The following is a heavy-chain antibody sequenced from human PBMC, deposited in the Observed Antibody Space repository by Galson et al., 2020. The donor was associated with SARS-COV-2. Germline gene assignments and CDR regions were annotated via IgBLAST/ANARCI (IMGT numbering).Heavy chain of an antibody. Sequence: GESLKIHCAAPGFTFSSYSMNWVRPAPGKGLEWVSYISSRSSTIYYADSVKGRFTISRDNAKNSLYLQMNILRAEDTAVYYCARGVPFGEFYFDYWGQGTLVTVSS. D-gene: IGHD3-10*01. V-gene: IGHV3-48*01. J-gene: IGHJ4*02. CDR2: ISSRSSTI. CDR1: GFTFSSYS. CDR3: ARGVPFGEFYFDY.